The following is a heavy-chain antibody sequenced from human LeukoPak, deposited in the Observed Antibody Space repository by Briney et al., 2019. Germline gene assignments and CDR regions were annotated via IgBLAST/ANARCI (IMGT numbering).Heavy chain of an antibody. CDR3: ASPYSEYCSSTSCPPVDY. D-gene: IGHD2-2*01. CDR1: GFTFSSYA. CDR2: ISSNGGST. V-gene: IGHV3-64D*06. J-gene: IGHJ4*02. Sequence: GGSLRLSCSASGFTFSSYAMHWVRRAPGKGLEYVSAISSNGGSTYYADSVKGRFTISRDNSKNTLYLQMSSLRAEVTAVYYCASPYSEYCSSTSCPPVDYWGQGTLVTVSS.